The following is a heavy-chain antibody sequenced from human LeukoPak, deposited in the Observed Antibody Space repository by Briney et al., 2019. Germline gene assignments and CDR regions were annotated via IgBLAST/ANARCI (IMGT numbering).Heavy chain of an antibody. V-gene: IGHV1-18*01. CDR1: GYTFTSYG. Sequence: GASVKVSCKASGYTFTSYGISWVRQAPGQALESMGWISAYNGNTNYAQKLQGRVTMTTDTSTSTVYMELRSLRSDDTAVYYCARTIVVVTADYFDYWGQGTLVTVSS. CDR3: ARTIVVVTADYFDY. D-gene: IGHD2-21*02. J-gene: IGHJ4*02. CDR2: ISAYNGNT.